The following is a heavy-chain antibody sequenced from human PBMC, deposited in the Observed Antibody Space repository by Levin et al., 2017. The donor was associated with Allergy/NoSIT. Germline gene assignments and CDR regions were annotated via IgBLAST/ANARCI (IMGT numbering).Heavy chain of an antibody. Sequence: GASVKVSCKASGYTFTSYDINWVRQATGQGLEWMGWMNPNSGNTGYAQKFQGRVTMTRNTSISTAYMELSSLRSEDTAVYYCARSREVTTYYYYGMDVWGQGTTVTVSS. V-gene: IGHV1-8*01. CDR3: ARSREVTTYYYYGMDV. D-gene: IGHD4-17*01. J-gene: IGHJ6*02. CDR1: GYTFTSYD. CDR2: MNPNSGNT.